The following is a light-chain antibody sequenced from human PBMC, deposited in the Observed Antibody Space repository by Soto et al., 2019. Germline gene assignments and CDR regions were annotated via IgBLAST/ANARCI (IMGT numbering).Light chain of an antibody. CDR3: QQYGSSGT. CDR2: GAS. CDR1: QSISSD. Sequence: EIVLTQSPATLSVSPGERATLSCRASQSISSDLAWYQQKPGQAPRLLIYGASTRATGIPARLSVSGSGTVFTLTISSLQSEDFAVYYCQQYGSSGTFGQGTKVDI. V-gene: IGKV3-15*01. J-gene: IGKJ1*01.